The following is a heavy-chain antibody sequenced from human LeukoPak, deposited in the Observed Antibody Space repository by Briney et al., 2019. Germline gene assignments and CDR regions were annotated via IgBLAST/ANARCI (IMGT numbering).Heavy chain of an antibody. D-gene: IGHD3/OR15-3a*01. Sequence: GGSLGLSCAASGFTVNRNYMSWARLAPGKGQEWVSIVTTAGSTHYATSVKGRFTISRDNSKNTVYLQMNSLRVEDTAVYYCATRGLSGYYYGMDVWGQGTTVTVSS. CDR3: ATRGLSGYYYGMDV. J-gene: IGHJ6*02. CDR1: GFTVNRNY. V-gene: IGHV3-66*01. CDR2: VTTAGST.